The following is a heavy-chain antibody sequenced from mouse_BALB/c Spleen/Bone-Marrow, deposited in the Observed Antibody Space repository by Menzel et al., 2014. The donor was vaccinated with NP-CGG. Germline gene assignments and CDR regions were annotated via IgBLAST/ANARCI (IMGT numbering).Heavy chain of an antibody. D-gene: IGHD1-1*01. CDR3: TRHYYGSSFDY. CDR1: GFTFSNYW. Sequence: EVQGVESGGGLVQPGGSMKLSCVASGFTFSNYWMNWVRQSPEKGLEWVAEIRLKSNNYATHYAESVKGRFTISRDDSKSSVYLQMNNLRAEDTGIYYCTRHYYGSSFDYWGQGTTLTVSS. V-gene: IGHV6-6*02. CDR2: IRLKSNNYAT. J-gene: IGHJ2*01.